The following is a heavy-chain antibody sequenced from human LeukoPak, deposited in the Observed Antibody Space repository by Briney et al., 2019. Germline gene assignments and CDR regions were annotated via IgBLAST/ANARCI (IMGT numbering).Heavy chain of an antibody. V-gene: IGHV3-30*18. CDR1: GFTFSSYW. CDR3: AKDWGSSGWYNYFDP. Sequence: PGGSLRLSCAASGFTFSSYWMTWVRQAPGKGLEWVAMISYDGNSKYYGDSVKGRFTISRDNSKNTLYLQMDSLRTEDTAVYYCAKDWGSSGWYNYFDPWGQGTLVTVSS. J-gene: IGHJ5*02. D-gene: IGHD6-19*01. CDR2: ISYDGNSK.